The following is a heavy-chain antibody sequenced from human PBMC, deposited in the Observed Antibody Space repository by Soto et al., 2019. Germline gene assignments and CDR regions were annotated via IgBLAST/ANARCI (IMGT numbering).Heavy chain of an antibody. J-gene: IGHJ4*02. Sequence: SGFTFSSYWMSWVRQAPGKGLEWVANIKQDGSEKYYVDSVKGRFTISRDNAKNSLFLQMDSLRAEDTAVYYCASHTIFGVAMDYWGQGSLVTVSS. CDR2: IKQDGSEK. D-gene: IGHD3-3*01. V-gene: IGHV3-7*01. CDR1: GFTFSSYW. CDR3: ASHTIFGVAMDY.